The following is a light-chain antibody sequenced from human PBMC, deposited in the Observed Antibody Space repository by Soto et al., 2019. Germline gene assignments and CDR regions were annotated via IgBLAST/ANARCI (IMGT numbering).Light chain of an antibody. CDR3: QQANSFPIT. V-gene: IGKV1-12*01. CDR2: AAS. Sequence: IQMPKSPSSVSASVGDRVTITYRASQVISTWLAWYQQKPGQAPKLLIYAASVLESGVPSRFSGSGSGTDFTLTISSVQPEDFATYRCQQANSFPITFGQGTRLEIK. CDR1: QVISTW. J-gene: IGKJ5*01.